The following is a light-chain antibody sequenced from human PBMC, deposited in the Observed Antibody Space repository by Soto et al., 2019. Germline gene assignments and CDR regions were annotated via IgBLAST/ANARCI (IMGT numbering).Light chain of an antibody. Sequence: EIVFTQAPGTRSLSPGETATLCCRASQSVSSSYLAWYQQKPGQAPRLLIYGASSRATGIPDRFSGSGSGTDFTLTISRLEPEDFAVYYCQQYGSSPLTFGGGTKVDIK. CDR1: QSVSSSY. J-gene: IGKJ4*01. CDR2: GAS. V-gene: IGKV3-20*01. CDR3: QQYGSSPLT.